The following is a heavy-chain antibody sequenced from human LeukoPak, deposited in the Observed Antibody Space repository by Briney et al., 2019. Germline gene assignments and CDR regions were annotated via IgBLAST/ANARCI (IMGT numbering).Heavy chain of an antibody. D-gene: IGHD2-2*01. V-gene: IGHV3-23*01. J-gene: IGHJ4*02. CDR3: AKSLTKITPATFDQ. CDR2: VSGGAGST. Sequence: GESLRLSCAASGFTFSSFAMSWVRQAPGKGLEWVAAVSGGAGSTYYADSVRGRSTISGDNSQNTLSLHMTSLRAEDTAIYYCAKSLTKITPATFDQWGQGTLVTVSS. CDR1: GFTFSSFA.